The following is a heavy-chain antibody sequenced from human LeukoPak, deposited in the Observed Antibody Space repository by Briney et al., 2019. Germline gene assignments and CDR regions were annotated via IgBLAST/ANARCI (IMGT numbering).Heavy chain of an antibody. V-gene: IGHV3-21*04. Sequence: GGSLRLSCAVSGFTVSSNYMNWVRQAPGKGLEWVSSISSSSSYIYSADSVKGRFTISRDNAKNSLYLQMNSLRAEDTALYYCARRIAAAGNRYYFDYWGLGTLVTVSS. J-gene: IGHJ4*02. CDR2: ISSSSSYI. D-gene: IGHD6-13*01. CDR3: ARRIAAAGNRYYFDY. CDR1: GFTVSSNY.